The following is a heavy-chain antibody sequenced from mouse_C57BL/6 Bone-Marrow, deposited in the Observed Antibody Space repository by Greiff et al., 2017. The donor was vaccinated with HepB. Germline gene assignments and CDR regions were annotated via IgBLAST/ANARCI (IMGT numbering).Heavy chain of an antibody. D-gene: IGHD1-1*01. J-gene: IGHJ3*01. V-gene: IGHV1-15*01. CDR3: TAYYGSSASGFGC. CDR1: GYTFTDYE. CDR2: IDPETGGT. Sequence: VQLLQSGAALVRPGASVTLSCKASGYTFTDYEMHWVKQTPVHGLEWIGAIDPETGGTASNQKFQGKAILTADKSSSTAYMALRSLTSEDAAVYCSTAYYGSSASGFGCWGQGTMVTVAT.